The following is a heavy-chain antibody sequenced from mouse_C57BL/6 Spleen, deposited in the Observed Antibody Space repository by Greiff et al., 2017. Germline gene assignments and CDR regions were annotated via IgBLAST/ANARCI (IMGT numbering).Heavy chain of an antibody. CDR1: GFTFSSYA. CDR3: ARDYTIVTHYYAMDY. Sequence: EVMLVESGGGLVKPGGSLKLSCAASGFTFSSYAMSWVRQTPEKRLEWVATISDGGSYTYYPDNVKGRFTISRDNAKNNLYLQMSHLKSEDTAMYYCARDYTIVTHYYAMDYWGQGTSVTVSS. V-gene: IGHV5-4*01. CDR2: ISDGGSYT. D-gene: IGHD2-5*01. J-gene: IGHJ4*01.